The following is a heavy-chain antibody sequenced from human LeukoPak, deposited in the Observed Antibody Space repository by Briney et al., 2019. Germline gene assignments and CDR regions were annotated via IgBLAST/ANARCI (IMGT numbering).Heavy chain of an antibody. CDR2: ISSTGITT. CDR3: ARDRGRRGITMRSDAFDI. D-gene: IGHD3-22*01. CDR1: GFIFTPYE. Sequence: GGSLRLSCAASGFIFTPYEMNWVRQAPGKGLGWVSYISSTGITTYYADSVKGRFTISRDNAKSSLYLQMNSLRAEDTAVYYCARDRGRRGITMRSDAFDIWGQGTMVTVSS. J-gene: IGHJ3*02. V-gene: IGHV3-48*03.